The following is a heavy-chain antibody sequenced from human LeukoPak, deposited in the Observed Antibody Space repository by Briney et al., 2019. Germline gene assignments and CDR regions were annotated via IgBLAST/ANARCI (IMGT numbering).Heavy chain of an antibody. CDR1: GFTFSNYV. V-gene: IGHV3-7*01. J-gene: IGHJ4*02. CDR3: ARAQGYFDH. Sequence: GGSLRLSCAASGFTFSNYVMNWVRQAPGKGLEWVANIKKDGSEKYYADSVKGRFTISRDNAKNSLYLQVSRLRAEDTAVYYCARAQGYFDHWGQGTLVSVPS. CDR2: IKKDGSEK.